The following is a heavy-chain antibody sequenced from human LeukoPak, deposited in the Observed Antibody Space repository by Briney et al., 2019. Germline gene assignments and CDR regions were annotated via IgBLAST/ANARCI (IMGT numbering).Heavy chain of an antibody. CDR1: GFTFSTFW. CDR2: IKQDGSET. CDR3: ARRTEDTAMVTDEPFDY. Sequence: GGSLRLSCAASGFTFSTFWMSWVRQAPGKGLEWVANIKQDGSETYYVDSVKGRFTISRDNAKNSLYLQMNSLRAEDTAVYYCARRTEDTAMVTDEPFDYWGQGTLVTVSS. V-gene: IGHV3-7*01. J-gene: IGHJ4*02. D-gene: IGHD5-18*01.